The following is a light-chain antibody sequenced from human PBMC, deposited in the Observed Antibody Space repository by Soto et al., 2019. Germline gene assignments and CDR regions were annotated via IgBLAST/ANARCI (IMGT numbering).Light chain of an antibody. J-gene: IGKJ1*01. CDR2: GAT. Sequence: EIVLTQSPGTLSLSPGERATLSCRASQSVSSSHLAWYQQNPGQAPWLLIYGATSRATGIPDRFSGSGSGTDFTLTISRLEPEDFAVYYCQQYGTSAGTFGQGTKVEIK. CDR3: QQYGTSAGT. CDR1: QSVSSSH. V-gene: IGKV3-20*01.